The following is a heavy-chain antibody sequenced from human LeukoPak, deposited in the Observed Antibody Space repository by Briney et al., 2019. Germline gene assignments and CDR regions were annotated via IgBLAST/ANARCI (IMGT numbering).Heavy chain of an antibody. CDR3: ASSLIVVVPAARGLGD. Sequence: SVKVSCKASGGTFSSYAISWVRQAPGQGLEWMGGIIPIFGTANYAQKVQGRVTITADESTSTAYMELSSLRSEDTAVYYCASSLIVVVPAARGLGDWGQGTLVTVSS. D-gene: IGHD2-2*01. CDR1: GGTFSSYA. V-gene: IGHV1-69*13. J-gene: IGHJ4*02. CDR2: IIPIFGTA.